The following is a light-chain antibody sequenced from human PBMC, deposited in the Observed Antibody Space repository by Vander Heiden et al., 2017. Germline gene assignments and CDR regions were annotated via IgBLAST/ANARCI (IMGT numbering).Light chain of an antibody. CDR2: KAS. Sequence: DTQMTHSPSTLSASVGDRVIIACRASQSIGSWLAWYQQKPGKAPNLLIYKASSLEGGVPSRCSGSGSGTEFTLTISSLQPDDFATYYCQQYNSYSRTFGQGTKVEIK. V-gene: IGKV1-5*03. CDR1: QSIGSW. CDR3: QQYNSYSRT. J-gene: IGKJ1*01.